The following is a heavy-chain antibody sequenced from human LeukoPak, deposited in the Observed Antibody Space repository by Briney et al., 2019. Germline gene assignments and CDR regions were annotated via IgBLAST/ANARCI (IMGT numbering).Heavy chain of an antibody. Sequence: GSSVKVSCKASGGTFSSYAISWVRQAPGQGLEWTGRIIPILGIANYAQKFQGRVTITADKSTSTAYMELSSLRSEDTAVYYCARSYYDSSGYYFDWGQGTLVTVSS. J-gene: IGHJ4*02. V-gene: IGHV1-69*04. CDR3: ARSYYDSSGYYFD. CDR2: IIPILGIA. D-gene: IGHD3-22*01. CDR1: GGTFSSYA.